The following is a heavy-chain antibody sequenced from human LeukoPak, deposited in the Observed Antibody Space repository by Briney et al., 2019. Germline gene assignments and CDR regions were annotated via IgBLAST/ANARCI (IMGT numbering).Heavy chain of an antibody. CDR2: LSFVGTNR. Sequence: GGSLRLSCAASGFTFSTYATHCVRQAPDKGLEWVAVLSFVGTNRYYAASVEGRFTISRDNSKDTLYLQMNSLRAEDTAVYYCAKDYRQYGSGSPFPFDSWGQGTLVTVFS. D-gene: IGHD3-10*01. CDR3: AKDYRQYGSGSPFPFDS. J-gene: IGHJ4*02. V-gene: IGHV3-30*18. CDR1: GFTFSTYA.